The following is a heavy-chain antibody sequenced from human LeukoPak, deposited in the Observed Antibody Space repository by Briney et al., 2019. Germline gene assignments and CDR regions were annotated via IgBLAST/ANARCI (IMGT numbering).Heavy chain of an antibody. CDR2: IRSKANSYAT. J-gene: IGHJ5*02. V-gene: IGHV3-73*01. D-gene: IGHD5-24*01. CDR3: TRHDWATGLWFDP. Sequence: GGSLRLSCAASGFTFSGSAMHWVRQASGKGLEWVGRIRSKANSYATAYAASVKGRFTISRDDSKNTAYLQMNSLKTEDTAVYYCTRHDWATGLWFDPWGQGTLVTVSS. CDR1: GFTFSGSA.